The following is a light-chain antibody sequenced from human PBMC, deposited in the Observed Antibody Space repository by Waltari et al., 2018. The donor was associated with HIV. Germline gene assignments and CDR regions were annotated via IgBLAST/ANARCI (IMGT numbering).Light chain of an antibody. Sequence: QSALTQPASVSGSPGQSITISCTGTSSDVVGYNYVSWYQQHPDKAPKRVIFEVNKRPSGVSNRFSGSKSGNTASLTISGLQAEDEADYYCSSYTSSRTLVFGGGTKLTVL. J-gene: IGLJ3*02. CDR1: SSDVVGYNY. V-gene: IGLV2-14*01. CDR3: SSYTSSRTLV. CDR2: EVN.